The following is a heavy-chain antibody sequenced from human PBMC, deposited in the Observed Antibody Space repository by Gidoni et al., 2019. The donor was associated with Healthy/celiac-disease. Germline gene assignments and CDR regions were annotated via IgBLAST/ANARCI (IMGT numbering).Heavy chain of an antibody. CDR3: AKGNSIAVAGTSIDY. CDR2: ISGDGGST. CDR1: GFPFDDYA. D-gene: IGHD6-19*01. J-gene: IGHJ4*02. V-gene: IGHV3-43*02. Sequence: EVQLVESGEGVVQPGGSLRRSCAASGFPFDDYAMHWVRHAPGKGLEWVSRISGDGGSTYYADSVKGRFTISRDNSKNSLYLQMNSLRTEDTALYYCAKGNSIAVAGTSIDYWGQGTLVTVSS.